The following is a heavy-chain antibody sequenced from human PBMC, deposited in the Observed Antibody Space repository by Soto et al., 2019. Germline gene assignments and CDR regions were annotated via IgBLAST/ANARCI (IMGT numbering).Heavy chain of an antibody. J-gene: IGHJ6*02. CDR1: GFTFSSYA. CDR3: AKQYSGYDQYGMDV. Sequence: PGGSLRLSCAASGFTFSSYAMSWVRQAPGKGLEWVSAVSGSGGSTYYADSVKGRFTISRDNSKNTLYLQMNSLRAEDTAVYYCAKQYSGYDQYGMDVWGQGTTVTVSS. CDR2: VSGSGGST. V-gene: IGHV3-23*01. D-gene: IGHD5-12*01.